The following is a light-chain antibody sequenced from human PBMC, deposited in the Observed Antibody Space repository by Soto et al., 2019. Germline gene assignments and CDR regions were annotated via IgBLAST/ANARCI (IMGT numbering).Light chain of an antibody. Sequence: DIVMTQCPDSLAVSLGERALLHCKSSQRVLRSSNNKNYLAWYQQRPGQPPKLLIYWASTRESGVPDRFSGSGSGTDFTLTIGSLQAEDVAVYVCQQYYTTPAITFGQGTRLEIK. J-gene: IGKJ5*01. CDR2: WAS. V-gene: IGKV4-1*01. CDR3: QQYYTTPAIT. CDR1: QRVLRSSNNKNY.